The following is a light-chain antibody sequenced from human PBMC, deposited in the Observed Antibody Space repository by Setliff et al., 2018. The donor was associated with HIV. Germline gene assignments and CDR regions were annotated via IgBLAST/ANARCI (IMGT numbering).Light chain of an antibody. J-gene: IGKJ5*01. V-gene: IGKV1-5*03. CDR3: QQYNSYLYT. CDR2: KAS. Sequence: DIQMTQSPSTLSASVGDTVTITCRASQSVRSWLAWYQQKPGVAPKLLIFKASTLESGVPSRFSGSGSGTEFTLTITGLQPEDFATYYCQQYNSYLYTFGQGTRLEIK. CDR1: QSVRSW.